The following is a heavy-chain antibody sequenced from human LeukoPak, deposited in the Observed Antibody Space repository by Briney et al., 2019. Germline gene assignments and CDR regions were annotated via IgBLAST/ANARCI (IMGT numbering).Heavy chain of an antibody. CDR2: IYTSGST. J-gene: IGHJ5*02. Sequence: SETLSLTCTVSGGSISSYYWSWIRQPAGKGLEWIGRIYTSGSTNYNPSLKSRVTMSVDTSKNRFSLKLSSVTAADSAVYYCARGEISMVRGVPRGWFDPWGQGTLVTVSS. CDR3: ARGEISMVRGVPRGWFDP. D-gene: IGHD3-10*01. CDR1: GGSISSYY. V-gene: IGHV4-4*07.